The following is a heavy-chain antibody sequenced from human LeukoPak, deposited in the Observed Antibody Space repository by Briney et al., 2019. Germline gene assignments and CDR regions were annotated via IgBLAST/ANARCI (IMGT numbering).Heavy chain of an antibody. CDR2: IWYDGSNK. D-gene: IGHD2-2*01. CDR1: GFIFSSYG. CDR3: ARDYCSSISCMDY. J-gene: IGHJ4*02. V-gene: IGHV3-33*01. Sequence: GGSLRLSCAASGFIFSSYGMHWVRQAPGKGLEWVAVIWYDGSNKYYADSVKGRFTTSRDNSKNTLYLQMNSLRAEDTAVYYCARDYCSSISCMDYWGQGTLVTVSS.